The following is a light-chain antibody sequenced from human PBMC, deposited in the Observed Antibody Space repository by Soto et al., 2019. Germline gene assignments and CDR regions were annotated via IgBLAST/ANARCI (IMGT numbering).Light chain of an antibody. CDR3: AAWDDSLNGLV. CDR2: SNN. J-gene: IGLJ2*01. V-gene: IGLV1-44*01. Sequence: QSVLTQPPSVSGTPGQRVTISCSGSSSNIGSNTVDWYQQLPGTAPKLLIHSNNLPPSGVPDRISGAKSGTSASLAISGLQSEDEAEYYCAAWDDSLNGLVFGGGTKLTVL. CDR1: SSNIGSNT.